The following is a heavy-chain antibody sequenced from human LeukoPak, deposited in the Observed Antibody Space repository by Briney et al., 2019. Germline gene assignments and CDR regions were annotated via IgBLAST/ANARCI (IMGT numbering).Heavy chain of an antibody. CDR3: ARPSKRWLQYDFDY. CDR1: GYSFTSYR. Sequence: GGSLKISCKGSGYSFTSYRIGWVRQMPGKGLEWMGIIYPGDSDTRYNPSFQGQVTISADKSISTAYLQWSSLKASDTAMYYCARPSKRWLQYDFDYWGQGTLVTVSS. J-gene: IGHJ4*02. V-gene: IGHV5-51*01. CDR2: IYPGDSDT. D-gene: IGHD5-24*01.